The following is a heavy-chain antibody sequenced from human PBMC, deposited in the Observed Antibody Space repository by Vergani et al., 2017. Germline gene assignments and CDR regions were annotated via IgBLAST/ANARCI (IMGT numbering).Heavy chain of an antibody. CDR2: IYYSGST. D-gene: IGHD6-6*01. J-gene: IGHJ4*02. Sequence: QVQLQQWGAGLLKPSETLSLTCAVYGGSFSGYYWGWIRQPPGKGLEWIGSIYYSGSTYYNPSLKSRVTISVDTSKNQFSLKLSSVTAADTAVYYCARNSGIAARRGQYYFDYWGQGTLVTVSS. V-gene: IGHV4-34*01. CDR1: GGSFSGYY. CDR3: ARNSGIAARRGQYYFDY.